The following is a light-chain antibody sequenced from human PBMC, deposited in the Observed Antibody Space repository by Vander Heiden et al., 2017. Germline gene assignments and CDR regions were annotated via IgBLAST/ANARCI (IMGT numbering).Light chain of an antibody. J-gene: IGLJ2*01. V-gene: IGLV1-47*01. CDR3: AAWDDSLKGWV. CDR2: RNS. Sequence: QFVLTHPPPPSRTPGQRVTISCSGSISNIGSNYVYWYQQVPGTAPKLLIYRNSQRPSGVPDRFSGSKSGTSGSLAISGLRSEDEADYYCAAWDDSLKGWVCGGGTKLTVL. CDR1: ISNIGSNY.